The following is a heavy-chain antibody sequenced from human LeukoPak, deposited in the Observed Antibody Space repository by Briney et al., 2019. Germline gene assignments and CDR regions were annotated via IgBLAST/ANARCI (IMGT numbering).Heavy chain of an antibody. J-gene: IGHJ3*02. D-gene: IGHD3-10*01. V-gene: IGHV3-30*04. Sequence: PGGSLRLSCAASGFTFSSYAMHWVRQAPGKGLEWVAVISYDGSNKYYADSVKGRFTISRDNSKNTLYLQMNSLRAEDTAVYYCARRQYYGSGSYYMRRNAFDIWGQGTMVTVSS. CDR1: GFTFSSYA. CDR2: ISYDGSNK. CDR3: ARRQYYGSGSYYMRRNAFDI.